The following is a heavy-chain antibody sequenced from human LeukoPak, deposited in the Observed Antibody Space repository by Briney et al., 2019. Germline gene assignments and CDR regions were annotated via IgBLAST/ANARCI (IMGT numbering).Heavy chain of an antibody. Sequence: PSETLSLTCTVSGGSISSGSYYWSWIRQPAGKGLEWIGRIYTSGSTNYNPSLKSRVTMSADTSKNQFSLKLSSVTAADTAAYYCARAPDDAFDIWGQGTMVTVSS. V-gene: IGHV4-61*02. J-gene: IGHJ3*02. CDR2: IYTSGST. CDR3: ARAPDDAFDI. CDR1: GGSISSGSYY.